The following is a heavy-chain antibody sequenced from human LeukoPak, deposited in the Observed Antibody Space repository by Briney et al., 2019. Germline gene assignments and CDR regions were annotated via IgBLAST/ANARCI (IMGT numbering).Heavy chain of an antibody. CDR3: ARVAHGMNWSYDY. Sequence: PGRSLRLSCAASGFTFSSYVMHWVRPAPGKGLERVAVIWYDGSNKYYADSVKGRFTISRDNSKNTMYLQMNSLRAEDTSVYDCARVAHGMNWSYDYWGQATLATVP. D-gene: IGHD1-7*01. V-gene: IGHV3-33*01. CDR2: IWYDGSNK. J-gene: IGHJ4*02. CDR1: GFTFSSYV.